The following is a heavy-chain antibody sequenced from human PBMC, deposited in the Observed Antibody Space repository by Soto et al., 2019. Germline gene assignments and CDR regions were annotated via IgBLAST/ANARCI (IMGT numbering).Heavy chain of an antibody. D-gene: IGHD6-13*01. CDR2: IDPSDSYT. CDR1: GYSFTSYW. CDR3: ARWVTAAGTPLNYYGMDV. J-gene: IGHJ6*02. Sequence: GESLKISCKGSGYSFTSYWISWVRQMPGKGLEWVGRIDPSDSYTNYSPSFQGHVTISADKSISTAYLQWSSLKASDTAMYYCARWVTAAGTPLNYYGMDVWGQGTTVTVSS. V-gene: IGHV5-10-1*01.